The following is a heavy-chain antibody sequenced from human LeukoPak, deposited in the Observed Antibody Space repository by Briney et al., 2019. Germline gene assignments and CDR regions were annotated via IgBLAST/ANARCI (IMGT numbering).Heavy chain of an antibody. D-gene: IGHD3-22*01. CDR1: GYTFTGYY. CDR2: INPNGGDT. CDR3: ARGWYYDSTGGYYFDY. Sequence: GASVKVSCKASGYTFTGYYMYWVRQAPGQGLEWMGWINPNGGDTKYAQKFQGWVTMTRDTSINTAYMEMSSLTSDDTAVYYCARGWYYDSTGGYYFDYWGQGTLVTVSS. J-gene: IGHJ4*02. V-gene: IGHV1-2*04.